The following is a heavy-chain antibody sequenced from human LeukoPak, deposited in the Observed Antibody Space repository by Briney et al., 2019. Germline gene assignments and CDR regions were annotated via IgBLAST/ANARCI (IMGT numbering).Heavy chain of an antibody. CDR2: ISGSGGST. D-gene: IGHD5-18*01. V-gene: IGHV3-23*01. Sequence: PGGSLRLSCAASGFTFSSYAMSWVRQAPGKGLEWVSAISGSGGSTYYADSVKGRFTISRDNSKNTLYLQMNSLRAEDTAVYYCAKRFGYSYGHGLYFDYWGQGTLVTVSS. CDR1: GFTFSSYA. J-gene: IGHJ4*02. CDR3: AKRFGYSYGHGLYFDY.